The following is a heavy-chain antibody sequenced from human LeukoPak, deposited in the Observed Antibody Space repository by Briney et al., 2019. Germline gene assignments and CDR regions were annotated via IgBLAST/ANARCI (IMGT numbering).Heavy chain of an antibody. D-gene: IGHD2/OR15-2a*01. CDR3: ARGKTSQNIVTRKTYNWFDP. V-gene: IGHV3-11*04. J-gene: IGHJ5*02. CDR2: ISGGGGST. CDR1: GYSISSGY. Sequence: LSLTCTVSGYSISSGYFWGWIRQPPGQGLEWVSAISGGGGSTYYADSVKGRFTISRDNAKNSLYLQMKSLRAEDTAVYYCARGKTSQNIVTRKTYNWFDPWGQGTLVTVSS.